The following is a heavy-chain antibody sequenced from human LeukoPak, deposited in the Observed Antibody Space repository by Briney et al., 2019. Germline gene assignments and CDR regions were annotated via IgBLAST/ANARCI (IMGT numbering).Heavy chain of an antibody. CDR3: AKDMWFGELTTSFDP. D-gene: IGHD3-10*01. CDR1: GFTFDDYA. Sequence: PGVSLRLSCAASGFTFDDYAMHWVRQAPGKGLEWVSGISWNSGSIGYADSVKGRFTISRDNAKNSLYLQMNSLRAEDTALYYCAKDMWFGELTTSFDPWGQGTLVTVSS. V-gene: IGHV3-9*01. J-gene: IGHJ5*02. CDR2: ISWNSGSI.